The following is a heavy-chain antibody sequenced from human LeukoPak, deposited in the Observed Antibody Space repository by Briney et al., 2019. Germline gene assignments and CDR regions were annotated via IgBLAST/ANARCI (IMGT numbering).Heavy chain of an antibody. D-gene: IGHD3-3*01. CDR3: ATVQSSSDPWRFRYYYYYMDV. CDR1: GYTLTELS. Sequence: ASVKVSCKVSGYTLTELSMHWVRQAPGKGLEWMGGFDPEDGETIYAQKFQGRVTMTEDTSTDTAYMELSRLRSEDTAVYYCATVQSSSDPWRFRYYYYYMDVWGKGTTVTVSS. V-gene: IGHV1-24*01. J-gene: IGHJ6*03. CDR2: FDPEDGET.